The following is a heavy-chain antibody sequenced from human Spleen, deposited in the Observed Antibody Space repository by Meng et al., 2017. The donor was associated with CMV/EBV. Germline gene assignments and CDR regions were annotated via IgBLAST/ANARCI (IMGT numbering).Heavy chain of an antibody. Sequence: CAASGFIFSSYSMNWVRQAPGKGLEWVSSISSSSGYIYYADSVKGRFTISRDNANYSLYLHMSSLRTEDTAVYYCARGCSSARCSPDYWGQGILVTVSS. CDR1: GFIFSSYS. V-gene: IGHV3-21*01. CDR3: ARGCSSARCSPDY. D-gene: IGHD2-2*01. J-gene: IGHJ4*02. CDR2: ISSSSGYI.